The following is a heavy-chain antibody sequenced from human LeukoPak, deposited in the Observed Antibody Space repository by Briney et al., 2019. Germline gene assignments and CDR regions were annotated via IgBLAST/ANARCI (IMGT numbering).Heavy chain of an antibody. CDR2: ISYSGST. J-gene: IGHJ3*02. CDR1: GGSISSYY. D-gene: IGHD3-9*01. V-gene: IGHV4-59*08. CDR3: ARQGYDILTGHIDAFDI. Sequence: SETLSLTCTVSGGSISSYYWSWIRQPPGKGLEGIWYISYSGSTNYNPSLKSRVTISIDTSKNQFSLKLRSVTAADTAIYYCARQGYDILTGHIDAFDIWGQGTMVTVSS.